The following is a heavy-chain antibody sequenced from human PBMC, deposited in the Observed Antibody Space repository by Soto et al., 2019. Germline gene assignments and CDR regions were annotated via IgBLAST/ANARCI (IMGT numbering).Heavy chain of an antibody. J-gene: IGHJ6*02. CDR1: GFTFSSYD. D-gene: IGHD6-19*01. V-gene: IGHV3-13*01. CDR3: ARGGYASGYYHYDMDL. CDR2: IGSAGDT. Sequence: EVQLVESGGGLVQPGGSLRLSCAASGFTFSSYDMHWLRQTPGNGLEWVSAIGSAGDTYYLGSVKGRFTISRDNAKASLYLHLNSLRPGDTAVYFCARGGYASGYYHYDMDLWGQGTTVTVSS.